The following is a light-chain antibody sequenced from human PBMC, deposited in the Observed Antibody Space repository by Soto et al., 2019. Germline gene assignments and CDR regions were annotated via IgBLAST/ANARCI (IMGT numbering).Light chain of an antibody. CDR3: GTWDSSLSAWV. CDR2: DNN. J-gene: IGLJ3*02. Sequence: QSVLTQPPSVSAAPGQKVTISCSGSSSNIGNNYVSWYQQLPGTLPKLLIYDNNERPSGIPDRFSGSKSGTSATLGITGLQTGDEADYYCGTWDSSLSAWVFGEGTKLTVL. CDR1: SSNIGNNY. V-gene: IGLV1-51*01.